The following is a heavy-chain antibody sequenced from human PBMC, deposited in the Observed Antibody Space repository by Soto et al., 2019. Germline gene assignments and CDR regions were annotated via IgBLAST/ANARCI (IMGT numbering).Heavy chain of an antibody. D-gene: IGHD3-3*01. CDR2: IDGSGGDT. J-gene: IGHJ6*02. CDR1: GFTFSSHA. Sequence: AGGSLRLSCAASGFTFSSHAMGWLRQAPGTRPEWVAFIDGSGGDTFYADSVKGRSTISRDNSDNSLYLHMNSLRAEDTGRYFCVKDLHYDVLASLSKTLFYDYGMDVWGQGTTVTVSS. V-gene: IGHV3-23*01. CDR3: VKDLHYDVLASLSKTLFYDYGMDV.